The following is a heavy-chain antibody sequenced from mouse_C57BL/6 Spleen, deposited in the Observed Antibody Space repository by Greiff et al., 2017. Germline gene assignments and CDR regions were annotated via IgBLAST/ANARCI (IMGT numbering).Heavy chain of an antibody. Sequence: QVQLQQPGTELVKPGASVKLSCKASGYTFTSYWMHWVKQRPGQGLEWIGNINPSNGGTNYNEKFKSKATLTVDKSSSTAYMQLSSLTSEDSAVYYCARDIRPYSNYEDYLDYWAQGTTLTVSS. D-gene: IGHD2-5*01. CDR3: ARDIRPYSNYEDYLDY. V-gene: IGHV1-53*01. J-gene: IGHJ2*01. CDR2: INPSNGGT. CDR1: GYTFTSYW.